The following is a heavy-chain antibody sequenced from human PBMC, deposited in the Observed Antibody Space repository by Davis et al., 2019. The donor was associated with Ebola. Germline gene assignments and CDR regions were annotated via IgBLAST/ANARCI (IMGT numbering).Heavy chain of an antibody. Sequence: PGGSLRLSCAASGFIFKNAWMTWVRQAPGKGLEWVGRIKSKIDAETRDYAAPVRGRFTISRDDAKSMLYLQMNSLKIEDTAVYYCTTDAGMIDMGGVGYWGQGTLVTVSS. J-gene: IGHJ4*02. CDR3: TTDAGMIDMGGVGY. CDR1: GFIFKNAW. D-gene: IGHD2-21*01. V-gene: IGHV3-15*01. CDR2: IKSKIDAETR.